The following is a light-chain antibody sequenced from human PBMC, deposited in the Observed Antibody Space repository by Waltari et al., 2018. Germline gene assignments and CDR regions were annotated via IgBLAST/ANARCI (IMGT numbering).Light chain of an antibody. J-gene: IGLJ1*01. CDR2: EAN. V-gene: IGLV2-23*01. Sequence: QSALTQPASVSGSPGQSITISCTGTSSDIASYNLDSWYQQHQGKAPKLIIYEANKRPSGVSSRFSGSKSGNTASLTISGPQAEDEANYYCYAYAGTRGVFGTGTKVTVL. CDR1: SSDIASYNL. CDR3: YAYAGTRGV.